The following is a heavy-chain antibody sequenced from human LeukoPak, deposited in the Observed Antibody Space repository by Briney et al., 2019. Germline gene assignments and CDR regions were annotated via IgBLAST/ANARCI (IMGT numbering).Heavy chain of an antibody. CDR2: IYHIGST. Sequence: SEALSLTCAVYGGSFSGYYWSWIRQPPGKGLEWIGEIYHIGSTNYNPSLKSRVTISVDKSKNQFSLRLSSVTAADTAVYYCARVKGGYSYALIDYWGQGTLVTVSS. CDR3: ARVKGGYSYALIDY. V-gene: IGHV4-34*01. J-gene: IGHJ4*02. CDR1: GGSFSGYY. D-gene: IGHD5-18*01.